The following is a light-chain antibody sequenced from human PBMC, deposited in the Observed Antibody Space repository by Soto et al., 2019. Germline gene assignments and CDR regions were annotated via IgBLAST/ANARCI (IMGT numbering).Light chain of an antibody. CDR3: CSYAANYVR. CDR1: SSDVGGFKY. CDR2: DAS. J-gene: IGLJ2*01. Sequence: QSALTQPRSVSGSPGQSVTISCTGTSSDVGGFKYGSWYQQHPGKAPKLIIFDASKRPSGVPDRFSGSKSGYTASLTISGLQGEDEADYYCCSYAANYVRFGGGTKLTVL. V-gene: IGLV2-11*01.